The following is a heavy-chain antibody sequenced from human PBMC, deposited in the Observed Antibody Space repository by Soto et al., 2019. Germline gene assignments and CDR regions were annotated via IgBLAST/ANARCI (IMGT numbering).Heavy chain of an antibody. D-gene: IGHD3-22*01. CDR1: GFTFSSYG. Sequence: GGSLRLSCAASGFTFSSYGMHWVRQAPGKGLEWVAVISYDGSNKYYADSVKGRFTISRDNSKNTLFLQMNSLSAEDTAVYYCAKSPYDSSGYYYYFQYWGRGTLVTVSS. CDR3: AKSPYDSSGYYYYFQY. J-gene: IGHJ4*02. V-gene: IGHV3-30*18. CDR2: ISYDGSNK.